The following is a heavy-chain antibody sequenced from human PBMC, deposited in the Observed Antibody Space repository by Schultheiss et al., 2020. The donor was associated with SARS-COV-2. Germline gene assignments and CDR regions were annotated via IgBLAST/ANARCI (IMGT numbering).Heavy chain of an antibody. CDR3: AKKPSSSRYEGADY. D-gene: IGHD6-13*01. CDR2: IRSKAYGGTT. CDR1: GFTFGDYA. J-gene: IGHJ4*02. Sequence: GGSLRLSCTASGFTFGDYAMSWFRQAPGKGLEWVGFIRSKAYGGTTEYAASVKGRFTISRDDSKSIAYLQMNSLRAEDTAVYYCAKKPSSSRYEGADYWGQGTLVTVSS. V-gene: IGHV3-49*03.